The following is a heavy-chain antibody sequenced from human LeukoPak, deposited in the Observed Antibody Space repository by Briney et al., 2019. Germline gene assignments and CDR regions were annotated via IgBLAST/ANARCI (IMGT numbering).Heavy chain of an antibody. CDR3: AKDRWSADHAFDI. D-gene: IGHD2-8*01. CDR1: GFTFSSFG. V-gene: IGHV3-30*18. Sequence: GRSLRLSCAASGFTFSSFGMHWVRQAPGKGLEWAAFISYDGSNIYYADSVKGRFTISRDNSKNTLYLQVNSLRAEDTAMYYCAKDRWSADHAFDIWGQGTMVTVSS. CDR2: ISYDGSNI. J-gene: IGHJ3*02.